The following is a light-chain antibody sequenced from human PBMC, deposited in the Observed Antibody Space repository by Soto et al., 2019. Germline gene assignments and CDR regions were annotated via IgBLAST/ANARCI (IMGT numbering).Light chain of an antibody. J-gene: IGKJ3*01. V-gene: IGKV1-39*01. CDR3: QQSFRSPGFN. Sequence: IQLPPSPSSLSASVGDSVTITCRASQSISAYLNWYQQKPGQAPTLLIYAASSLQSGVSSRFSGSGSVKDFTLTISSLQPVEIATYYCQQSFRSPGFNFGPGTKV. CDR1: QSISAY. CDR2: AAS.